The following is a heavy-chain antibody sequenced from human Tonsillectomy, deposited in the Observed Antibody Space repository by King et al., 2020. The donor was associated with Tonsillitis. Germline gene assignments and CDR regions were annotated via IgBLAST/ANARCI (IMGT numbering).Heavy chain of an antibody. J-gene: IGHJ4*02. CDR1: GFTFSSYG. D-gene: IGHD1-1*01. CDR2: IRYDGSNK. Sequence: HVQLVESGGGVVQPGGSLRLSCAASGFTFSSYGMHWVRQAPGKGLEWVAFIRYDGSNKYYADSVKGRFTISRDNSKNTLYLQMNRLRPEDTAVYYFAKDRLTGWLERDLAYWGQGTLVTVSS. CDR3: AKDRLTGWLERDLAY. V-gene: IGHV3-30*02.